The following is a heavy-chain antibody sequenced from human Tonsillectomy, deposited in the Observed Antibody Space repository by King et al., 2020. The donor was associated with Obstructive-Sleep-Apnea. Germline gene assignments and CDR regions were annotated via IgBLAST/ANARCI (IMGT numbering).Heavy chain of an antibody. D-gene: IGHD3-10*01. V-gene: IGHV3-49*03. CDR3: SRESGNYYGSGSYSFDY. J-gene: IGHJ4*02. CDR1: GFTFVDYA. CDR2: IRSKAYGGTT. Sequence: DVQLVESGGGLVQPGRSLRLSCTGSGFTFVDYAMSWFRQAPGKGLVWVGFIRSKAYGGTTEDAAYVKGRLTVSRDASISIAYLQMNSLKTEDTAMYYCSRESGNYYGSGSYSFDYWGQGTLVTVSS.